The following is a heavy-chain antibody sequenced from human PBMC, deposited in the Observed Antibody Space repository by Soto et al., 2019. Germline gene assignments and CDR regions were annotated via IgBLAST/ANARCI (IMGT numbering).Heavy chain of an antibody. D-gene: IGHD2-15*01. J-gene: IGHJ5*02. CDR3: AMTPCSGGSCYFFDP. CDR2: ISAYNGNT. Sequence: ASVKVSCKASGYTFTSYGISWVRQAPGQGLEWMGWISAYNGNTNYAQKLQGRVTMTTDTSTSTAYMELRSLRSADTAVYYCAMTPCSGGSCYFFDPWGQGTLVTVSS. V-gene: IGHV1-18*01. CDR1: GYTFTSYG.